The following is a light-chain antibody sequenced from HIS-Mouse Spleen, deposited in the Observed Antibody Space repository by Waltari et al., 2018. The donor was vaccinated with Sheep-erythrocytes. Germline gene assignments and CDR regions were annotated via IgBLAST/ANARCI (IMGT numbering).Light chain of an antibody. CDR2: EGS. J-gene: IGLJ3*02. Sequence: QSALTQPASVSGSPGKSITIPCTGTCSDVGRYNLVPWYQQHPGKAPKLMIYEGSKRPSGVSNRFSGSKSGNTASLTISGLQAEDEADYYCCSYAGSSTPWVFGGGTKLTVL. V-gene: IGLV2-23*01. CDR3: CSYAGSSTPWV. CDR1: CSDVGRYNL.